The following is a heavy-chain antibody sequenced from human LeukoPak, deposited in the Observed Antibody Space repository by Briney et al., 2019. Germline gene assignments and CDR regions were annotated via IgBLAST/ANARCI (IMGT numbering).Heavy chain of an antibody. J-gene: IGHJ6*03. CDR2: IYYSGST. D-gene: IGHD3-9*01. CDR3: ARDGQGILTGLYYYYYYMDV. Sequence: PSETLSLTCTVSGGSISSSSYYWGWIRQPPGKGLEWIGSIYYSGSTYYNPSLKSRVTISVDTSKNQFSLKLSSVTAADTAVYYCARDGQGILTGLYYYYYYMDVWGKGTTVTVSS. CDR1: GGSISSSSYY. V-gene: IGHV4-39*02.